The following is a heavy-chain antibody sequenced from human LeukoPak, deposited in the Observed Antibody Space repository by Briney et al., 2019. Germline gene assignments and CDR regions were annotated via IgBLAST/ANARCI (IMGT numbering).Heavy chain of an antibody. Sequence: SETLSLTCAVYGGSFSGYYWSWIRQPPGKGLEWIGEINHSGSTNYNPSLKSRVTMSVDTSKNQFSLKLSSVTAADTAVYYCARAYVWGSYRYAGFDYWGQGTLVTVSS. D-gene: IGHD3-16*02. V-gene: IGHV4-34*01. J-gene: IGHJ4*02. CDR2: INHSGST. CDR3: ARAYVWGSYRYAGFDY. CDR1: GGSFSGYY.